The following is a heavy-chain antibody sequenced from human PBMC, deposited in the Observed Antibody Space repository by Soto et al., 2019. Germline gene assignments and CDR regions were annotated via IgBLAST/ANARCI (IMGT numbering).Heavy chain of an antibody. Sequence: GGSLRLSCAASGFTFSSYAMSWVRQAPGKGLEWVSAISGSGGSTYYADSVKGRFTISRDNSKNTLYLQMNSLRAEDTAVYYCANEPQIHLGELSDDQNFDYWGQGTLVTVSS. V-gene: IGHV3-23*01. J-gene: IGHJ4*02. D-gene: IGHD3-16*02. CDR1: GFTFSSYA. CDR3: ANEPQIHLGELSDDQNFDY. CDR2: ISGSGGST.